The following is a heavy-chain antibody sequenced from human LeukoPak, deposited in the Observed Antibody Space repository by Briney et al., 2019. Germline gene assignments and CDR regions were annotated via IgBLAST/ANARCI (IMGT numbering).Heavy chain of an antibody. CDR3: ARSNCISTSCSFQRFRWFDP. CDR2: MFYSGSTNSGST. CDR1: GGSISSHY. Sequence: SETLSLTCTVSGGSISSHYWSWIRQPPGKGLEWIGYMFYSGSTNSGSTNYNPSLRSRVTISVDTSKNQFSLKLNSVTAADTAVYFCARSNCISTSCSFQRFRWFDPWGQGTLVTVSS. V-gene: IGHV4-59*11. J-gene: IGHJ5*02. D-gene: IGHD2-2*01.